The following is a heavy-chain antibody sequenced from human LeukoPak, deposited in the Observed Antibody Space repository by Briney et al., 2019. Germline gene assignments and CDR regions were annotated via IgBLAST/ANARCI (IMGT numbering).Heavy chain of an antibody. Sequence: SETLSLTCTVSGGSISSSSYYWGWIRQPPGKGLEWIGYIYYSGSTNYNPSLKSRVTISVDTSKNQFSLKLSSVTAADTAVYYCARDYRSTTVTHWSWFDPWGQGTLVTVSS. J-gene: IGHJ5*02. CDR3: ARDYRSTTVTHWSWFDP. V-gene: IGHV4-61*01. CDR1: GGSISSSSYY. CDR2: IYYSGST. D-gene: IGHD4-17*01.